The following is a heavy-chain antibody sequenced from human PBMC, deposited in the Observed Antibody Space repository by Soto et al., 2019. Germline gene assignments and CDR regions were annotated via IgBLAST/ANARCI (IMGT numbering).Heavy chain of an antibody. V-gene: IGHV3-21*06. J-gene: IGHJ5*02. D-gene: IGHD3-16*01. Sequence: GGSLRLSCAASGFMFSAYTMNWVRQAPGKGLEWLSSISDDSSYIDYADSLRGRFTVPRDNARNSLYLQIDSLGVEDTAVYYCATPYHFNHWGPGTLVTVSS. CDR2: ISDDSSYI. CDR3: ATPYHFNH. CDR1: GFMFSAYT.